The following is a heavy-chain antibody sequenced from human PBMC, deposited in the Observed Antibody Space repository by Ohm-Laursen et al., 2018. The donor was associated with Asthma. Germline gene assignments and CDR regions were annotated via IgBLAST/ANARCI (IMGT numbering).Heavy chain of an antibody. D-gene: IGHD3-22*01. CDR1: GGSISSGDYY. CDR3: ARGTFYYESTGYYFFDH. Sequence: TLSLTCTVSGGSISSGDYYWSWIRQHPGKALEWIGYIYYSGSTYYNPSLKSRVTISVDTSKNQFSLKLSPVTAADTAVYYCARGTFYYESTGYYFFDHWGQGALVTVSS. CDR2: IYYSGST. V-gene: IGHV4-31*03. J-gene: IGHJ4*02.